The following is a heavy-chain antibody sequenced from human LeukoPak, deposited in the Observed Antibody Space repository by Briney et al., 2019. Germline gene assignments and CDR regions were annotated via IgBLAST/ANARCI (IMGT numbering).Heavy chain of an antibody. Sequence: GGSLRLSCGASGFTFSSSAMHWVRQAPGKGLEGVAVISYDGSNKYYADSVKGRLTISRDNSKNTLYLQRSSLRAEETAVYYCAREQQLVASDAFHIRGQGTMVTVSS. CDR2: ISYDGSNK. D-gene: IGHD6-13*01. J-gene: IGHJ3*02. CDR3: AREQQLVASDAFHI. CDR1: GFTFSSSA. V-gene: IGHV3-30-3*01.